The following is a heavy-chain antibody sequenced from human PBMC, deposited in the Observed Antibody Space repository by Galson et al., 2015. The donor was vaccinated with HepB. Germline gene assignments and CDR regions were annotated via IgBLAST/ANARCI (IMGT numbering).Heavy chain of an antibody. CDR1: GYTFTSYG. CDR2: ISVYNGNT. CDR3: ARGRDGYHIDY. Sequence: SVKVSCKASGYTFTSYGMSWVRQAPGQGLEWMGWISVYNGNTNYAQKLQDRVTMTTDTSTSTAYMELRSLRSDDTAVYYCARGRDGYHIDYWGQGTLVTVSS. J-gene: IGHJ4*02. D-gene: IGHD5-24*01. V-gene: IGHV1-18*04.